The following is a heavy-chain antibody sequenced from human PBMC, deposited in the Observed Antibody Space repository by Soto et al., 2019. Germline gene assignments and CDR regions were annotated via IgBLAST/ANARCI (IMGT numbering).Heavy chain of an antibody. D-gene: IGHD1-26*01. V-gene: IGHV4-31*03. CDR3: ASWVGATSFDY. CDR2: IYYSGST. CDR1: GGSISSGGYY. Sequence: QVQLQESGPGLVKPSQTLSLTCTVSGGSISSGGYYWSWIRQHPGKGLEWIGYIYYSGSTYYNPSLMGRITXSXHTSKNQFSLKLSSVTAADTAVYYCASWVGATSFDYWGQGTLVTVSS. J-gene: IGHJ4*02.